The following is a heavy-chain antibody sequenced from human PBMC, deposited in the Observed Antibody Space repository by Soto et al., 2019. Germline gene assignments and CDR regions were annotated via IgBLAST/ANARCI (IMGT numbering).Heavy chain of an antibody. Sequence: QVQLVQSETEVKKPGASVKVSCKASGYIFTNYDITWVRQAPGQGLEWMGWVSGYNGNTKYAQKFQDRVTMTTDTSTSTVYMELRSLGSDATAVYYCARFGSAPYYYYGVDVWGQGTTVFVSS. CDR3: ARFGSAPYYYYGVDV. V-gene: IGHV1-18*01. J-gene: IGHJ6*02. CDR2: VSGYNGNT. CDR1: GYIFTNYD. D-gene: IGHD3-10*01.